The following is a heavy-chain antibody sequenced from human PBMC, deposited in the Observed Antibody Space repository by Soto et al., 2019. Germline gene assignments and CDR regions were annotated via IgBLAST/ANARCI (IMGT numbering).Heavy chain of an antibody. Sequence: EVQLSESGGGLVQPGGSLRLSCAASGFTFSSYAMSWVRQAPGKGLEWVSAISGSGGSTYYADSVKGRFTISRDNSKNTLYLQMNSLRAEDTAVYYCAKFRDGSGSYYRDAFDIWGQGTMVTVSS. CDR2: ISGSGGST. D-gene: IGHD3-10*01. V-gene: IGHV3-23*01. J-gene: IGHJ3*02. CDR1: GFTFSSYA. CDR3: AKFRDGSGSYYRDAFDI.